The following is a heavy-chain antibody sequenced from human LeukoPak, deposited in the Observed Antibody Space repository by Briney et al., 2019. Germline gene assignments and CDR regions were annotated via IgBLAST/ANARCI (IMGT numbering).Heavy chain of an antibody. J-gene: IGHJ4*02. CDR2: ININSGGT. Sequence: ASVKVSCKASGYTSTGYYMHWVRQAPGQGLEWMGWININSGGTNYAQKFQDRVTMTRDTSISTAYMELSRLRSHDTAVYYCARSPHILTGENFDYWGQGTLVTVSS. CDR3: ARSPHILTGENFDY. CDR1: GYTSTGYY. V-gene: IGHV1-2*02. D-gene: IGHD3-9*01.